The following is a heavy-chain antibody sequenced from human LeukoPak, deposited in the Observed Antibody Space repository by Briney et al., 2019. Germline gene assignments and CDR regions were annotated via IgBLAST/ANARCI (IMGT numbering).Heavy chain of an antibody. CDR3: VGNNYNWNHY. Sequence: PSETLSLTCAVYGGSFSGYYWSWIRQPPGKGLEWIGEINHSGSTNYNPSLKSRVTISVDTSKNQFSLNLISVTAADTAVYYCVGNNYNWNHYWGQGTLVTVSS. J-gene: IGHJ4*02. CDR1: GGSFSGYY. CDR2: INHSGST. D-gene: IGHD1-1*01. V-gene: IGHV4-34*01.